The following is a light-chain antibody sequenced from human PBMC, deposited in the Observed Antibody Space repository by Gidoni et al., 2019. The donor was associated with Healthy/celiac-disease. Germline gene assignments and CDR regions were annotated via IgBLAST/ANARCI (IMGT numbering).Light chain of an antibody. V-gene: IGKV3-15*01. CDR2: GAS. J-gene: IGKJ1*01. CDR1: QSVNSN. Sequence: EIVMTQSPATLSVSPGERATLSCWASQSVNSNLAWYQQKLGQAPRLLIYGASTRATGIPARFSGSGSGTEFTLTISSLQSEDFAVYYCQQYNYWPTWTFGQGTKVEIK. CDR3: QQYNYWPTWT.